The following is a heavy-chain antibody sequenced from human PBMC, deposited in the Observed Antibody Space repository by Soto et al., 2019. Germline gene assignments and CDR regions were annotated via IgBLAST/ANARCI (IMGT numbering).Heavy chain of an antibody. Sequence: QVQLVESGGGVVQPGRSLRLSCAASGFTFSNYVMHWVRQAPGRGLEWVAVIWFGGGNTYYADSVKGRFTISRDNSKNTLFLEMNNLRAEDTAVYYCARESGTVTRDGVDYWGQGTLVTVSS. D-gene: IGHD4-17*01. V-gene: IGHV3-33*01. J-gene: IGHJ4*02. CDR1: GFTFSNYV. CDR3: ARESGTVTRDGVDY. CDR2: IWFGGGNT.